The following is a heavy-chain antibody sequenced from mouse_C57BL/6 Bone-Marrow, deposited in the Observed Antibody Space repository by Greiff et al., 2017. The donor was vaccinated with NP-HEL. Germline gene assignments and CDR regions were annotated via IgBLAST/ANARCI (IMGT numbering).Heavy chain of an antibody. V-gene: IGHV1-80*01. CDR3: ARGDYGSSRFGYVMDY. J-gene: IGHJ4*01. D-gene: IGHD1-1*01. Sequence: QVHVKQSGAELVKPGASVKISCKASGYAFSSYWMNWVKERPGKGLEWIGQIYPGDGDTKYNGKFKGKATLTEDKSSRTASMQVSSLTSEASAVYFFARGDYGSSRFGYVMDYRGQGTSVTVSS. CDR1: GYAFSSYW. CDR2: IYPGDGDT.